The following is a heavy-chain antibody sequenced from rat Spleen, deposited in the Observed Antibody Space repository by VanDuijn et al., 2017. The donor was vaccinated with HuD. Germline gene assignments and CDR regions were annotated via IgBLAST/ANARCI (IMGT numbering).Heavy chain of an antibody. CDR2: MWYDGDT. Sequence: QVQLKESGPGLVQPSQTLSLTCTVSGFSLTSNGVSWVRQPSGKGLEWMGKMWYDGDTAYNSALKSRLSISRDTSKSQVFLKMNSLQTEDTATYFCTRESLPGYNSHWFVYWGQGTLVTVSS. CDR3: TRESLPGYNSHWFVY. CDR1: GFSLTSNG. D-gene: IGHD1-4*01. V-gene: IGHV2-32*01. J-gene: IGHJ3*01.